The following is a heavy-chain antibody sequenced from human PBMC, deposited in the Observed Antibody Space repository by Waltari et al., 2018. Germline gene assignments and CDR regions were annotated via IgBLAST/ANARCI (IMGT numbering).Heavy chain of an antibody. J-gene: IGHJ2*01. CDR3: AGIRRGYWFFDL. CDR2: ISSSSDWI. CDR1: GFTFPPYS. V-gene: IGHV3-48*04. Sequence: DVQLVESGGGLVQPGGSLRLSCAASGFTFPPYSMNLVRQAPGKGLEWIAYISSSSDWIYSADSVKGRFTISRDNAKNSVYLQMNSLRADDTAVYYCAGIRRGYWFFDLWGRGTLVTVSS. D-gene: IGHD3-10*01.